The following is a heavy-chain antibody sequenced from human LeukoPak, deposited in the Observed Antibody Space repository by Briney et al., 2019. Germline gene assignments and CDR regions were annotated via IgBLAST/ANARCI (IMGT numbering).Heavy chain of an antibody. D-gene: IGHD3-22*01. J-gene: IGHJ4*02. CDR2: IWYGGSNK. V-gene: IGHV3-33*08. CDR1: GFTFSGYG. Sequence: GGSLRLSCAASGFTFSGYGMHWVRQAPGKGLEWVAVIWYGGSNKYYADSVKGRFTISRDNSKNTLYLQMNSLRAEDTAVYYCARGRERYYYDSSGYYLDYWGQGTLVTVSS. CDR3: ARGRERYYYDSSGYYLDY.